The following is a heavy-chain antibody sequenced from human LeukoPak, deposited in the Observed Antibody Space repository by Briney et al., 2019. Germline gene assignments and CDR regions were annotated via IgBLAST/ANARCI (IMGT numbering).Heavy chain of an antibody. Sequence: GESPRISCKGSGYSFTSYWISWVRQMPGKGLEWMGRIDPSDSYTNYSPSFQGHVTISADKSISTAYLQWSSLKASDTAMYYCASEGGYYDILTGYYGPYYYYGMDVWGQGTTVTVSS. V-gene: IGHV5-10-1*01. D-gene: IGHD3-9*01. CDR1: GYSFTSYW. J-gene: IGHJ6*02. CDR2: IDPSDSYT. CDR3: ASEGGYYDILTGYYGPYYYYGMDV.